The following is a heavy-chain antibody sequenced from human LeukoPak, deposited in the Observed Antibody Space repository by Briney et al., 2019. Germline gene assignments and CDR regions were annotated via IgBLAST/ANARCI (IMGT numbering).Heavy chain of an antibody. CDR2: INPNSGGT. D-gene: IGHD4-11*01. CDR1: GYTFTGYY. Sequence: ASVKVSCKASGYTFTGYYMHWVRQAPGQGLEWMGWINPNSGGTNYAQKFQGRVTMTRDTSISTAYMELSRLRSDDTAVYYCARSHDYSNFGFDYWGQGTLVTVSS. J-gene: IGHJ4*02. V-gene: IGHV1-2*02. CDR3: ARSHDYSNFGFDY.